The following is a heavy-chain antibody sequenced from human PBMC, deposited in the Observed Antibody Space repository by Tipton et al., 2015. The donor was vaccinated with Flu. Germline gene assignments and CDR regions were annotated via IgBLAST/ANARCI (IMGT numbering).Heavy chain of an antibody. CDR1: GFTFGESV. CDR3: IAQLTIFGEWFDP. J-gene: IGHJ5*02. D-gene: IGHD3-3*01. CDR2: IRSKAYGGTT. Sequence: SLRLSCRGSGFTFGESVMSWVRQAPGKGLEWVGLIRSKAYGGTTEYAASVKGRFSISRDDSRSIVYLQMNSLKSEDTAVYYCIAQLTIFGEWFDPWGQGTLVTVSS. V-gene: IGHV3-49*04.